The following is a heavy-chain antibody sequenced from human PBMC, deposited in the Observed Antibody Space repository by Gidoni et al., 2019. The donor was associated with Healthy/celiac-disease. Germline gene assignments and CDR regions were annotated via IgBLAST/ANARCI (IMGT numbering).Heavy chain of an antibody. CDR3: ARGGGSYLKGAFDI. CDR2: ISYDGRNK. Sequence: QVQLVESGGGVVQPGRSRRLSCAASGFTFSSYCMHWVRQAPGKGLELVAVISYDGRNKYYADSVKGRFTISRDNSKNTLYLQMNSLRAEDTAVYYCARGGGSYLKGAFDIWGQGTMVTVSS. D-gene: IGHD1-26*01. CDR1: GFTFSSYC. V-gene: IGHV3-30*19. J-gene: IGHJ3*02.